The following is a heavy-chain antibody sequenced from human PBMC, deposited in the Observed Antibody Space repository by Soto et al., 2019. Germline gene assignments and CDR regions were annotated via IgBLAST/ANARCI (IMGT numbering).Heavy chain of an antibody. CDR2: ISTYSGST. CDR1: GYTFTTYA. CDR3: TRTYSSSWYYFDY. V-gene: IGHV1-18*01. D-gene: IGHD6-13*01. J-gene: IGHJ4*02. Sequence: ASVKVXCKASGYTFTTYAISWVRQAPGQGLEWMGWISTYSGSTDYAPNLQGRVSMTTDTSTSTAYMELRSLRSDDTAVYYCTRTYSSSWYYFDYGGQGTLVTVSS.